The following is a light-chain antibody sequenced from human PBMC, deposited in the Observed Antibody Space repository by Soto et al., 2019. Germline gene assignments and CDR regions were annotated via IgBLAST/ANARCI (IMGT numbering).Light chain of an antibody. V-gene: IGLV2-8*01. Sequence: QSALTQPPSASGSPGQSVTISCTGTSSDVGGYNYVSWYQQHPGKAPKLMIYEVSKWPSGVPDRFSGSKSGNTASLTVSGLQAEDEAHYYCSSCAGSSNFVVFGGGTKLTVL. J-gene: IGLJ2*01. CDR2: EVS. CDR1: SSDVGGYNY. CDR3: SSCAGSSNFVV.